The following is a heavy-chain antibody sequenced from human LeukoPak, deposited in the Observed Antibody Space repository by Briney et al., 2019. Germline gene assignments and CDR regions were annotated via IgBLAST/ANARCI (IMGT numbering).Heavy chain of an antibody. CDR3: ARHGVSGSTRDAFDI. D-gene: IGHD3-22*01. V-gene: IGHV4-59*01. CDR2: IYYSGST. Sequence: KTSETLSLTCTVSGGSISSYYWSWIRQPPGKGLEWIGYIYYSGSTNYNPSLKSRVTISVDTSKNQFSLKLSSVTAADTAVYYCARHGVSGSTRDAFDIWGQGTMVTVSS. CDR1: GGSISSYY. J-gene: IGHJ3*02.